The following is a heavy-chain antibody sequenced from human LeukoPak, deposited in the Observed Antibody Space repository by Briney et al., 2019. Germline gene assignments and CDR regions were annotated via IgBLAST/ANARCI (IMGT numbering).Heavy chain of an antibody. D-gene: IGHD1-26*01. CDR1: GFTFSSYA. Sequence: PGGSLRLSCAASGFTFSSYAMSWVRQAPGKGLEWVSAISGSGGSTYYADSVKGRFTISRDNSKNTLYLQMNSLRAEDTAVYYCAKHPMGWPGGSYFPRAYYMDVWGKGTTVTVSS. J-gene: IGHJ6*03. CDR2: ISGSGGST. CDR3: AKHPMGWPGGSYFPRAYYMDV. V-gene: IGHV3-23*01.